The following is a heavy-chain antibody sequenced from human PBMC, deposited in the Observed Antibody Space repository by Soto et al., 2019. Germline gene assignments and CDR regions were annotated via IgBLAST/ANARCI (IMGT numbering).Heavy chain of an antibody. Sequence: QVQLVQSGAEVKKPGSSVKVSCKASGGTFSSYAINWVRQAPGQGLEWMGGIIPIFATADYAQKFQGRVTITADESTSTASMELSSLRSEDTAVYYCAQCLLGGTYYYGMDVWGQGTTVTVSS. D-gene: IGHD3-16*01. J-gene: IGHJ6*01. CDR1: GGTFSSYA. V-gene: IGHV1-69*12. CDR3: AQCLLGGTYYYGMDV. CDR2: IIPIFATA.